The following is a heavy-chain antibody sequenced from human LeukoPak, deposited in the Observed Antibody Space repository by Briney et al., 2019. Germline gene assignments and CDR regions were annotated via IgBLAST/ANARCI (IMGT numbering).Heavy chain of an antibody. J-gene: IGHJ2*01. D-gene: IGHD6-6*01. CDR2: INSDGSST. Sequence: GGSLRLSCAASGLTFSNHWMYWVRQAPGKGLVWVSRINSDGSSTSYADSVKGRFTISRDNAKNTVYLQMNSLRAEHTAVYYCAIQYSSSSWYFDLWGRGTLVTVSS. CDR1: GLTFSNHW. CDR3: AIQYSSSSWYFDL. V-gene: IGHV3-74*01.